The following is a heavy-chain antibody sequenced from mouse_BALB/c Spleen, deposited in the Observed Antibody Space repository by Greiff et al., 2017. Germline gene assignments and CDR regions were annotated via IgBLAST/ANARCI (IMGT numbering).Heavy chain of an antibody. V-gene: IGHV5-9-4*01. J-gene: IGHJ3*01. CDR3: ARSTMKTWFAY. Sequence: EVKLVESGGGLVKPGGSLKLSCAASGFTFSSYAMSWVRQSPEKRLEWVAEISSGGSYTYYPDTVTGRFTISRDNARNTLYLEMSSLRSEDTAMYYCARSTMKTWFAYWGQGTLVTVSA. CDR2: ISSGGSYT. D-gene: IGHD2-4*01. CDR1: GFTFSSYA.